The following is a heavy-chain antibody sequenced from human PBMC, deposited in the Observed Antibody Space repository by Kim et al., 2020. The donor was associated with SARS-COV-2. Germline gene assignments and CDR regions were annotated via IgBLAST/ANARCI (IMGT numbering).Heavy chain of an antibody. CDR3: ARDFEAGGDYIYYYFGMDV. CDR1: GFTFSSYA. D-gene: IGHD4-17*01. CDR2: ISSTGNNK. V-gene: IGHV3-30*04. J-gene: IGHJ6*02. Sequence: GGSLRLSCAASGFTFSSYAMHWVRQAPGKRLEWVATISSTGNNKYYTDSMKGRFTISRDNSKNTLFLQMVTLRPEDTAVYYCARDFEAGGDYIYYYFGMDVWGQRTTVTVSS.